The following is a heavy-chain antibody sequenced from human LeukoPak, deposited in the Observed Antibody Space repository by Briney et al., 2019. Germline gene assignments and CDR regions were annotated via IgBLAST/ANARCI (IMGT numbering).Heavy chain of an antibody. CDR3: ARVNYDSVNYPFDY. CDR2: IYCSGST. V-gene: IGHV4-59*11. CDR1: GGSISSHY. Sequence: SETLSLTCTVSGGSISSHYWSWMRQPPGKGLEWIGYIYCSGSTNYNLSFKSRVTISVDTSKNQFSLNLSSVTAADTAVYYCARVNYDSVNYPFDYWGQGTLVTVSS. D-gene: IGHD3-22*01. J-gene: IGHJ4*02.